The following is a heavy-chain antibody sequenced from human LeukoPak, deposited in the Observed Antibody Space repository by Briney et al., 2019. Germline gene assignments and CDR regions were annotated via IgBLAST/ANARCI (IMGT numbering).Heavy chain of an antibody. J-gene: IGHJ3*02. D-gene: IGHD6-13*01. CDR2: ISGRGGST. Sequence: GGSLRLSCAASGFAFSSYGMSWVRQAPGKGLEWVSSISGRGGSTYYADSVKGRFTISRDNSKNTLYLQMNSLRAEDTAVYYCARDSSSLHAFDIWGQGTMVTVSS. V-gene: IGHV3-23*01. CDR3: ARDSSSLHAFDI. CDR1: GFAFSSYG.